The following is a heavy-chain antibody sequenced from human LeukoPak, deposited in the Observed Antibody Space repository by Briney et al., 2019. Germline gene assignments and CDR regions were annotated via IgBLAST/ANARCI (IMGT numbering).Heavy chain of an antibody. CDR1: GGSFSGYY. V-gene: IGHV4-34*01. D-gene: IGHD4-17*01. J-gene: IGHJ6*02. CDR3: ARVEADYGDYVDYYYYGMDV. CDR2: INHSGST. Sequence: PSETLSLTCAVYGGSFSGYYWSWIRQPPGKGLEWIGEINHSGSTNYNPSLKGRVTISVDTSKNQFSLKLSSVTAADTAVYYCARVEADYGDYVDYYYYGMDVWGQGTTVTVSS.